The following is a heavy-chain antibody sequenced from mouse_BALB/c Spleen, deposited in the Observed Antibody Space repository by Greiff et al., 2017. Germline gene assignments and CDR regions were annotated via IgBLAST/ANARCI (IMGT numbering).Heavy chain of an antibody. J-gene: IGHJ3*01. Sequence: EVQRVESGAELVRPGALVKLSCKASGFNIKDYYMHWVKQRPEQGLEWIGWIDPENGNTIYDPKFQGKASITADTSSNTAYLQLSSLTSEDTAVYYCETATGFAYWGQGTLVTVSA. V-gene: IGHV14-1*02. D-gene: IGHD1-2*01. CDR1: GFNIKDYY. CDR3: ETATGFAY. CDR2: IDPENGNT.